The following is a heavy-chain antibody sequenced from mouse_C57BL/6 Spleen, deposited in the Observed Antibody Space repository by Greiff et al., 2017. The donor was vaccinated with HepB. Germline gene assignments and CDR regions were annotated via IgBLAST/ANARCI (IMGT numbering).Heavy chain of an antibody. CDR1: GYTFTNYW. Sequence: VQLQHSGAELVRPGTSVKMSCKASGYTFTNYWIGWAKQRPGHGLEWIGDIYPGGGYTNYNEKFKGKAKLTADKSSSTAYMQFSSLTSEDSAIYYCARWGLYDYDGDYFDYWGQGTTLTVSS. CDR3: ARWGLYDYDGDYFDY. J-gene: IGHJ2*01. V-gene: IGHV1-63*01. D-gene: IGHD2-4*01. CDR2: IYPGGGYT.